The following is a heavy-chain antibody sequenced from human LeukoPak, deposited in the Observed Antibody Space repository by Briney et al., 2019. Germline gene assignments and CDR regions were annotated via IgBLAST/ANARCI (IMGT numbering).Heavy chain of an antibody. J-gene: IGHJ5*02. V-gene: IGHV5-51*01. Sequence: GESLKISCKSSGYSFTIYWIGWVRQMPGKGLEWMGIIYPGDSDTRYSPSFQGQVTISADKSISTAYLQWSSLKASDTAMYYCARLRQGSTGWYSWFDPWGQGTLVTASS. CDR1: GYSFTIYW. CDR3: ARLRQGSTGWYSWFDP. CDR2: IYPGDSDT. D-gene: IGHD6-19*01.